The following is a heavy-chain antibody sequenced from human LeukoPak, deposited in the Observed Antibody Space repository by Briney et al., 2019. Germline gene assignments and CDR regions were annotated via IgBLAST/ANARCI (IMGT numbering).Heavy chain of an antibody. J-gene: IGHJ4*02. D-gene: IGHD1-26*01. CDR2: ISSSGSTI. CDR3: ARDKIVGATHFDY. V-gene: IGHV3-48*03. Sequence: AGGSLRLSCAASGFTFSSYEMNWVRQAPGKRLEWVSYISSSGSTIYYADSVKGRFTISRDNAKNSLYLQMNSLRAEDTAVYYCARDKIVGATHFDYWGQGTLVTVSS. CDR1: GFTFSSYE.